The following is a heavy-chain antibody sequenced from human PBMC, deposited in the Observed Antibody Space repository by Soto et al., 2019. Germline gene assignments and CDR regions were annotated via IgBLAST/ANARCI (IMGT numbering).Heavy chain of an antibody. CDR3: AGEVGSSGYYYAGWFDPWGEGTLVTGSSDV. J-gene: IGHJ6*02. CDR2: ISPIVGTA. D-gene: IGHD3-22*01. CDR1: GVTFSSYA. Sequence: QVQLVQSGAEVKQPGSSVKVSCEASGVTFSSYAISWVRQAPGQGLEWMGVISPIVGTANYAETFQGRVTITADESTSPANMARSSLRSEDTAVYYCAGEVGSSGYYYAGWFDPWGEGTLVTGSSDVWGQGTTVTVSS. V-gene: IGHV1-69*01.